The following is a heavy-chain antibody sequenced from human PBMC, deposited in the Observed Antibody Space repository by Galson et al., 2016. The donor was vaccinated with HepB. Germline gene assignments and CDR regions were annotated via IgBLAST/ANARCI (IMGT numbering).Heavy chain of an antibody. Sequence: SLRLSCAASGFTFDDYAMHWVRHSPGKGLEWVAGINWNSGTVFYADSVKGRFTISRDNNRNSIYLQIDNLSVEDTAFYFCARDPYQWLSKYYFDYWCQGALVTVSS. CDR1: GFTFDDYA. CDR2: INWNSGTV. V-gene: IGHV3-9*01. J-gene: IGHJ4*02. CDR3: ARDPYQWLSKYYFDY. D-gene: IGHD6-19*01.